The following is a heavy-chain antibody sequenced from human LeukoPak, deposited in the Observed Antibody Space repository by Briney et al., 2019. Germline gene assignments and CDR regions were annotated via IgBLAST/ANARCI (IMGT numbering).Heavy chain of an antibody. CDR3: ATAAYYYDSSGYWGGYYYYYYMDV. CDR1: GGTFSSYA. D-gene: IGHD3-22*01. CDR2: IIPIFGTA. V-gene: IGHV1-69*13. Sequence: ASVKVSCKASGGTFSSYAISWVRQAPGQGLEWMGGIIPIFGTANYAQKFQGRVTITAHESTSTAYMELSSLRSEDTAVYYCATAAYYYDSSGYWGGYYYYYYMDVWGKGTTVTVSS. J-gene: IGHJ6*03.